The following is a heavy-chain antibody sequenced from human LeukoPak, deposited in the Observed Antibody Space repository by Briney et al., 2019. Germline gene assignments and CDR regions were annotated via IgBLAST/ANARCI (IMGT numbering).Heavy chain of an antibody. D-gene: IGHD2-2*03. J-gene: IGHJ4*02. CDR3: AKDMDIVVVPAATGFDC. Sequence: QPGGSLTLPCAASGFTFSSYAMSWVRQPPGKGLEWVSAIIDSGGSTYYADSVKGRFTISRDNSKNTLYLQMNSLSAEDTAVYYCAKDMDIVVVPAATGFDCWGQGTLVTVSS. CDR1: GFTFSSYA. V-gene: IGHV3-23*01. CDR2: IIDSGGST.